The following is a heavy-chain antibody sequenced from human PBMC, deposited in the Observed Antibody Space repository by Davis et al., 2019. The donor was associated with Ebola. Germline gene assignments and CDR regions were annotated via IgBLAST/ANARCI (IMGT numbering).Heavy chain of an antibody. CDR2: INAGNGNT. Sequence: ASVKVSCKASGGTFSSYAISWVRQAPGQRLEWMGWINAGNGNTKYSQKFQGRVTMTRNTSISTAYMELSSLRSEDTAVYYCARETNSGWFHYGMDVWGQGTTVTVSS. J-gene: IGHJ6*02. CDR1: GGTFSSYA. CDR3: ARETNSGWFHYGMDV. D-gene: IGHD6-19*01. V-gene: IGHV1-8*02.